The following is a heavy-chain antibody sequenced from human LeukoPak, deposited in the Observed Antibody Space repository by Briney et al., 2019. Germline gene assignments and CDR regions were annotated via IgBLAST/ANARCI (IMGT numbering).Heavy chain of an antibody. D-gene: IGHD3/OR15-3a*01. CDR2: IYYSGST. J-gene: IGHJ4*02. Sequence: SETLSLTCAVSGASISGSGYYWGWIRQPPGKGLEWIGNIYYSGSTYYNASLQSRVTISIDTSKNQFSLRLNSVTAADTAMYYCARGSGYKYDFTGRERTKSRLDYWGQGTLVAVSS. CDR3: ARGSGYKYDFTGRERTKSRLDY. V-gene: IGHV4-39*01. CDR1: GASISGSGYY.